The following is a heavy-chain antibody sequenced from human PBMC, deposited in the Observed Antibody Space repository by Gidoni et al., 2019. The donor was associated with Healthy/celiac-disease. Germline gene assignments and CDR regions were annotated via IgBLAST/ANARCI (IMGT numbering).Heavy chain of an antibody. CDR2: INPNSGGT. Sequence: QVQLVQSGAAVKKPGASVKVSCKAPGYTFTGYYMHWVRQAPGQGLEWMGWINPNSGGTNYAQKFQGRVTMTRDTSISTAYMELSRLRSDDTAVYYCARGYQLLWTLTIVNWYFDLWGRGTLVTVSS. CDR1: GYTFTGYY. CDR3: ARGYQLLWTLTIVNWYFDL. D-gene: IGHD2-2*01. J-gene: IGHJ2*01. V-gene: IGHV1-2*02.